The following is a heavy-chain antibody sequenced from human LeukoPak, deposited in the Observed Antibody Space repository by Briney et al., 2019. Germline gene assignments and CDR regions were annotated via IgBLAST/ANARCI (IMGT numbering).Heavy chain of an antibody. Sequence: SETLSLTCTVSGGSISSIYSYRGWIRQPPGKGLEWIGSMYYSGRTYYNPSLKSRVTISVDTSKNQFSLNLNSVTAADTAVYYCARCTSTSCYNFDYWGQGALVTVSS. V-gene: IGHV4-39*01. CDR1: GGSISSIYSY. CDR3: ARCTSTSCYNFDY. CDR2: MYYSGRT. D-gene: IGHD2-2*02. J-gene: IGHJ4*02.